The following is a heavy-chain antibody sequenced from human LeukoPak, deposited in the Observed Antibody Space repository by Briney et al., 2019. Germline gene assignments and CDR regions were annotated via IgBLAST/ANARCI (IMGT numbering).Heavy chain of an antibody. CDR3: ARRGDRSWYFDL. CDR2: IYYSGST. CDR1: GGSISSSSYY. D-gene: IGHD1-14*01. J-gene: IGHJ2*01. Sequence: SETLSLTCTVSGGSISSSSYYWGWIRQPPGKGLEWIGNIYYSGSTYYNPSLKSPVTISVDTSKNQFSLRLSSVTAADTAVYYCARRGDRSWYFDLWGRGTLVTVSS. V-gene: IGHV4-39*01.